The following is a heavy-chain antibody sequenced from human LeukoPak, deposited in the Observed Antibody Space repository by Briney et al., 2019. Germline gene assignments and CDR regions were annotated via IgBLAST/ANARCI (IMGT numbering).Heavy chain of an antibody. J-gene: IGHJ6*03. Sequence: SETLSLTCTVSGYSISSGYYWGWIRQPPGKGLEWIGSIYHSGSTYYNPSLKSRVTISVDTSKNQFSLKLSSVTAADTAVYYCARDQRPGDYYYYMDVWGKGTTVTVSS. D-gene: IGHD1-26*01. CDR2: IYHSGST. CDR3: ARDQRPGDYYYYMDV. V-gene: IGHV4-38-2*02. CDR1: GYSISSGYY.